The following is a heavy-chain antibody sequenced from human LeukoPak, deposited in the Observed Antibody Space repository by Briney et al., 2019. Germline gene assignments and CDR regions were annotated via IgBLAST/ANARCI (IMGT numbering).Heavy chain of an antibody. CDR3: ARPTLRYCSSTSCSKSNWFDP. CDR1: GGSFSGYY. V-gene: IGHV4-34*01. CDR2: TNHSGST. Sequence: PSETLSLTRAVYGGSFSGYYWSWIRQPPGKGLEWIGETNHSGSTNYNPSLKSRVTISVDTSKNQFSLKLSSVTAADTAVYYCARPTLRYCSSTSCSKSNWFDPWGQGTLVTVSS. J-gene: IGHJ5*02. D-gene: IGHD2-2*01.